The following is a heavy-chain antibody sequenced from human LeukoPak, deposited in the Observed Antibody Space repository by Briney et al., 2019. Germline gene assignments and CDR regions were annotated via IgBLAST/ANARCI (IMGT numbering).Heavy chain of an antibody. V-gene: IGHV3-7*03. CDR1: GFTFSSYA. J-gene: IGHJ4*02. Sequence: GGSLRLSCAASGFTFSSYAMSWVRQAPGKGLEWVANIKQDGSEKYYVDSVKGRFTISRDNAKNSLYLQMNSLRAEDTAVYYCAKFIVGASSRFDFWGQGTLVTVSS. CDR2: IKQDGSEK. CDR3: AKFIVGASSRFDF. D-gene: IGHD1-26*01.